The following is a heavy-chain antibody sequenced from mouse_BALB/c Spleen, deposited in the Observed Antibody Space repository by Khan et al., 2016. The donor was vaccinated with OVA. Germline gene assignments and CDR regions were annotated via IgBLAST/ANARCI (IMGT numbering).Heavy chain of an antibody. CDR2: IWGDGST. CDR1: GLSLTNYG. D-gene: IGHD2-1*01. CDR3: AIIYYGNDWFAY. Sequence: VQLKQSGPGLVAPSQSLSIRCTVSGLSLTNYGVSWVRQPPGKGLSWLGVIWGDGSTNYHSVLKSRLTINKDNSKSQVFVKLNSLQPDDTATYFCAIIYYGNDWFAYWGQGTLVTVSA. J-gene: IGHJ3*01. V-gene: IGHV2-3*01.